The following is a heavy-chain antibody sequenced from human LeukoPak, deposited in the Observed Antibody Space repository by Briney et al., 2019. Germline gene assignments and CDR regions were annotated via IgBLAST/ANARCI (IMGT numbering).Heavy chain of an antibody. CDR1: GFTFSSYG. CDR3: AKGIEAVRGGYYFDY. CDR2: ISYDGSNK. J-gene: IGHJ4*02. V-gene: IGHV3-30*18. D-gene: IGHD3-10*01. Sequence: GGSLRLSCAASGFTFSSYGMHWVRQAPGKGLEWVAVISYDGSNKYYADSVKGRFTISRDNSKNTLYLQTNSLRAEDTAVYYCAKGIEAVRGGYYFDYWGQGTLVTVSS.